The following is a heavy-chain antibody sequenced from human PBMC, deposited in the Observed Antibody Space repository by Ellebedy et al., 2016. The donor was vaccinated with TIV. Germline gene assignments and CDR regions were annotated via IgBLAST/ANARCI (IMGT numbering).Heavy chain of an antibody. J-gene: IGHJ6*02. CDR3: ARDQGLILGDDYGFPTYYYYGMDV. Sequence: SETLSLTCTVSGGSISSYYWSWIRQPPGKGLEWIGYIYYSGSTNYNPSLKSRVTISVDTSKNQFSLKLSSVTAADTAVYYCARDQGLILGDDYGFPTYYYYGMDVWGQGTTVTVSS. V-gene: IGHV4-59*01. D-gene: IGHD4-17*01. CDR2: IYYSGST. CDR1: GGSISSYY.